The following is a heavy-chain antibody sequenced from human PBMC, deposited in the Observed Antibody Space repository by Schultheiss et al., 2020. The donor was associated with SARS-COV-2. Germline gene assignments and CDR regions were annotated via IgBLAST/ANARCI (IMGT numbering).Heavy chain of an antibody. CDR2: IKQDGSEK. CDR3: ARDHGYCSSTSCYHFDY. Sequence: GGSLRLSCAASGFTFSSYWMSWVRQAPGKRLEWVANIKQDGSEKYYVDSVKGRFTISRDNSKNTLYLQMNSLRAEDTAVYYCARDHGYCSSTSCYHFDYWGQGTLVTVSS. V-gene: IGHV3-7*01. J-gene: IGHJ4*02. D-gene: IGHD2-2*03. CDR1: GFTFSSYW.